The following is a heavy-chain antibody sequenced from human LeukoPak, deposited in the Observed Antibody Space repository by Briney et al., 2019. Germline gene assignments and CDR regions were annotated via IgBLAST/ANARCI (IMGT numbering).Heavy chain of an antibody. CDR2: INPNSGGT. V-gene: IGHV1-2*02. D-gene: IGHD6-13*01. CDR1: GYTFTGYY. J-gene: IGHJ5*02. Sequence: ASVKVSCKASGYTFTGYYMHWVRQAPGQGLEWMGWINPNSGGTNYAQKFQGRVTMTRDTSISTAYMELSRLRSDDTAVYCCSRFIAAAGTPMRGFDPWGQGPLVTVSS. CDR3: SRFIAAAGTPMRGFDP.